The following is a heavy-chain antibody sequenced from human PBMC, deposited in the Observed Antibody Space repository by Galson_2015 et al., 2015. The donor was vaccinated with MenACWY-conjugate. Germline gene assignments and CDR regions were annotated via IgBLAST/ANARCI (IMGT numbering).Heavy chain of an antibody. Sequence: SLRLSCAASGFTFSSYWMSWVRQAPGKGLEWVSSISPDGSATNYADSVKGRFTISRDNAKNTLYLQMNSLRGDDTAVYYCTRGNDGYGGFDAWGLGTMVTVSS. V-gene: IGHV3-74*01. CDR1: GFTFSSYW. CDR3: TRGNDGYGGFDA. D-gene: IGHD5-24*01. CDR2: ISPDGSAT. J-gene: IGHJ3*01.